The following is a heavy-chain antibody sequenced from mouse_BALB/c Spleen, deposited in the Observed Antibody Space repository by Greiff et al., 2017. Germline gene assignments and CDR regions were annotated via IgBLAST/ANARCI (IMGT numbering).Heavy chain of an antibody. D-gene: IGHD2-4*01. CDR1: GFTFTSFG. J-gene: IGHJ3*01. CDR3: ARWGDYDSFDY. V-gene: IGHV5-17*02. CDR2: ISSGSSTN. Sequence: EVQLLESGAGLVQPGGSRKLSCAASGFTFTSFGMHWVRQAPGKGLEWVAYISSGSSTNYYADTVKGRATISRDNPKNTRFLQMTSLRSEDTAMYYCARWGDYDSFDYWGQGTLVTVSA.